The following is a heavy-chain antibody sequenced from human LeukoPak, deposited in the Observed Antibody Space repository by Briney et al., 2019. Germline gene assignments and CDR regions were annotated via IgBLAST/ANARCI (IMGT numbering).Heavy chain of an antibody. CDR3: ARDSSVVVVPAAINWFDP. V-gene: IGHV1-18*01. CDR1: GYTSTSYG. Sequence: ASVKVSCKASGYTSTSYGISWVRQAPGQGLEWMGWISAYNGNTNYAQKLQGRVTMTTDTSTSTAYMELRSLRSDDTAVYYCARDSSVVVVPAAINWFDPWGQGTLVTVSS. CDR2: ISAYNGNT. J-gene: IGHJ5*02. D-gene: IGHD2-2*01.